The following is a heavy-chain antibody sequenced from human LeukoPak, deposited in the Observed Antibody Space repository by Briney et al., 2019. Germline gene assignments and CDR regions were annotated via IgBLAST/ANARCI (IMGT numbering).Heavy chain of an antibody. D-gene: IGHD3-10*01. Sequence: GGSLRLSCAASGLTISSYEMRWVRQAPGKGLEWVSGISGSGDSTYYADSVKGRFTISRDNSRNTVFLQMNSLRGEDTAIYYCARVQGGGFRTADFWGQGTVVTVSS. CDR1: GLTISSYE. V-gene: IGHV3-23*01. CDR2: ISGSGDST. CDR3: ARVQGGGFRTADF. J-gene: IGHJ4*02.